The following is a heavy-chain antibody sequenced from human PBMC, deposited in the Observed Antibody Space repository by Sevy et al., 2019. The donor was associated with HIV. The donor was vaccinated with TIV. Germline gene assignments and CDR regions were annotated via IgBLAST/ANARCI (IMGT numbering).Heavy chain of an antibody. J-gene: IGHJ4*02. CDR2: LNSKADGGTV. Sequence: GGSLRLSCTTSGFTFGDYAMNWVRQAPGKGLEWVAFLNSKADGGTVDHAATVKGRFTISRDDSKSIDYLQMNDLTTEDTGVYYCTRWKGLQSIFDYWGQGALVTVSS. CDR1: GFTFGDYA. V-gene: IGHV3-49*04. D-gene: IGHD1-1*01. CDR3: TRWKGLQSIFDY.